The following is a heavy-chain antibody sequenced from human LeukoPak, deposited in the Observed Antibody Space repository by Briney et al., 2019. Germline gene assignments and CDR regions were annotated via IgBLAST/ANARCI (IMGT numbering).Heavy chain of an antibody. CDR1: GFTFSSYG. V-gene: IGHV3-7*01. CDR3: ATNWNYRFDY. D-gene: IGHD1-7*01. CDR2: IKADGSEK. Sequence: PGGSLRLSCAASGFTFSSYGMHWVRQAPGKGLEWVANIKADGSEKHYVDSVKGRFTISRDNAKNSLYLQMNSLRAEDTAVYYCATNWNYRFDYWGQGTLVTVSS. J-gene: IGHJ4*02.